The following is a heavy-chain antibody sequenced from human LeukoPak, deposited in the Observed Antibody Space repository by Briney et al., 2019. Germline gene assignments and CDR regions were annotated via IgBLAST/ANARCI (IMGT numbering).Heavy chain of an antibody. D-gene: IGHD3-22*01. Sequence: PGGSLRLSCAASGFTFSSYWMSWVRQSPGKGLEWVANIKHDGSEKYYVDSVKGRFTISRDNAKNSLYLQMNSLRAEDTAVYYCARGDYYDSSGFYHDAFDIWGQGTMVTVSS. CDR1: GFTFSSYW. V-gene: IGHV3-7*01. CDR2: IKHDGSEK. CDR3: ARGDYYDSSGFYHDAFDI. J-gene: IGHJ3*02.